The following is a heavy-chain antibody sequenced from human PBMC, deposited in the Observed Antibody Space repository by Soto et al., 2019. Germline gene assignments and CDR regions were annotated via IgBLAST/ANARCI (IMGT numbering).Heavy chain of an antibody. J-gene: IGHJ4*02. CDR1: GYTFTGYY. CDR2: INPHSVGK. CDR3: ARSPVTLCSYDGSGCYFDY. Sequence: ASVKVSCKASGYTFTGYYMHWVRQAPRQGLEWMGWINPHSVGKNYAQKFQAWDSLTRDTPITTAYMKLIRLGSHDTAVYYCARSPVTLCSYDGSGCYFDYWGQGTLVTVSS. V-gene: IGHV1-2*04. D-gene: IGHD3-22*01.